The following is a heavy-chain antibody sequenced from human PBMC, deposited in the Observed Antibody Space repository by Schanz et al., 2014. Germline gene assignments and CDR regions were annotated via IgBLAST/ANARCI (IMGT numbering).Heavy chain of an antibody. V-gene: IGHV3-30*03. Sequence: VQLVESGGALVQPGGSLRLSCVASGFTFSSYAMNWVRQAPGKGLEWVAIITYDGSSKYYADSVRGRFTISRDDSKNTLYLQMNSLRAEDTAIYYCARDGRKYSSGTLDYFDNWGQGTRVTVSS. CDR3: ARDGRKYSSGTLDYFDN. CDR1: GFTFSSYA. CDR2: ITYDGSSK. D-gene: IGHD6-25*01. J-gene: IGHJ4*02.